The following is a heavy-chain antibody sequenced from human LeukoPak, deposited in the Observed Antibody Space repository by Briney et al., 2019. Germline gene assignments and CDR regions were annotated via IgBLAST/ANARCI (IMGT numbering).Heavy chain of an antibody. CDR3: AKDGGDASDFDY. J-gene: IGHJ4*02. CDR2: IRYDGSNK. D-gene: IGHD3-16*01. V-gene: IGHV3-30*02. Sequence: GGSPRLSCAASGFTFSSYGMHWVRQAPGKGLEWVAFIRYDGSNKYYADSVKGRFTISRDNSKNTLYLQMNSLRAEDTAVYYCAKDGGDASDFDYWGQGTLVTVSS. CDR1: GFTFSSYG.